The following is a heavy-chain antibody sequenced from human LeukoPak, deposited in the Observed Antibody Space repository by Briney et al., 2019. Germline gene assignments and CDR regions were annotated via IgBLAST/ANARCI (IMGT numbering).Heavy chain of an antibody. CDR1: GFTFSSYA. J-gene: IGHJ4*02. CDR2: ISGSGGST. V-gene: IGHV3-23*01. CDR3: AKDPMVRQQPVEGNYFDY. D-gene: IGHD3-10*01. Sequence: GGSLRLSCAASGFTFSSYAMSWVRQAPGKGLEWVSAISGSGGSTYYADSVKGRFTISRDNSKNTLYLQMNSLRAEDTAVYYCAKDPMVRQQPVEGNYFDYWGQGTLVTVSS.